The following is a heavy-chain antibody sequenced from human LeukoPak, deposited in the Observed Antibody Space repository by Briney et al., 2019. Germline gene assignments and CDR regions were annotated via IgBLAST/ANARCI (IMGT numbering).Heavy chain of an antibody. CDR3: ARGGHDILTGYYFPLDY. D-gene: IGHD3-9*01. CDR1: GGTFSSYA. J-gene: IGHJ4*02. Sequence: SVKVSCKASGGTFSSYAISWVRQAPGQGLGWMGGIIPIFGTANYAQKFQGRVTITTDESTSTAYMELSSLRSEDTAVYYCARGGHDILTGYYFPLDYWGQGTLVTVSS. CDR2: IIPIFGTA. V-gene: IGHV1-69*05.